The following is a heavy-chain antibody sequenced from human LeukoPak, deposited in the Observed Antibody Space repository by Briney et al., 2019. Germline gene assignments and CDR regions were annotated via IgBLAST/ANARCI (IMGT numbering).Heavy chain of an antibody. Sequence: ASVKVSCKASGFTFTSSAVQWVRQARGQRLEWIGWIVVGSGNTNYAQKSQERVTITRDMSTSTAYMELSSLRSEDTAVYYCARAGYYYDSSPVWGQGTTVTVSS. CDR3: ARAGYYYDSSPV. D-gene: IGHD3-22*01. J-gene: IGHJ6*02. CDR1: GFTFTSSA. V-gene: IGHV1-58*01. CDR2: IVVGSGNT.